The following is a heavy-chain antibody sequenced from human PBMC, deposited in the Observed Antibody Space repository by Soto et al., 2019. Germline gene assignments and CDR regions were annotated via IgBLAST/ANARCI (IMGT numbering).Heavy chain of an antibody. CDR3: ERELGCGIYGMAV. Sequence: QVQLVQSGAEVKKPGASVKVSCKASGYTFTSYDINWVRQATGQGLEWMGWMNPNSGNTGYAQKFKGRVSMTRNTDKSTTYMERRSLRSEGAAVYYCERELGCGIYGMAVWGQGTAVTVSS. J-gene: IGHJ6*02. CDR1: GYTFTSYD. CDR2: MNPNSGNT. V-gene: IGHV1-8*01. D-gene: IGHD3-16*01.